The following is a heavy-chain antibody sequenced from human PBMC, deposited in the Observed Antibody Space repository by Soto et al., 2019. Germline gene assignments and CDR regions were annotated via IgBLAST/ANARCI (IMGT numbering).Heavy chain of an antibody. V-gene: IGHV4-31*11. Sequence: PSETLSLTCAVYGGSFSGYYWSWIRQHPGKGLEWIGYIYYSGSTYYNPSLKSRVTMSVDTSKNQFSLKLSSVTAADTAVYYWAGDGDGYNFLDYWGQGTLVTVSS. CDR3: AGDGDGYNFLDY. CDR1: GGSFSGYY. J-gene: IGHJ4*02. CDR2: IYYSGST. D-gene: IGHD5-12*01.